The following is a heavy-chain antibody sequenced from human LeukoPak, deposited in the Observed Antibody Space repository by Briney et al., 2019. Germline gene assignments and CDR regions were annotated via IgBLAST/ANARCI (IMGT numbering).Heavy chain of an antibody. J-gene: IGHJ4*02. D-gene: IGHD3-3*01. Sequence: GGSLRLSCAASAFTFNTYNMNWVRQAPGKGLEWVSSISSNSEFIFYADSVKGRFTISRDNAKNSLYLQMHSLRAEDTAVYYCARESGGSGYFFDSWGQGALVTVSS. CDR1: AFTFNTYN. CDR2: ISSNSEFI. CDR3: ARESGGSGYFFDS. V-gene: IGHV3-21*01.